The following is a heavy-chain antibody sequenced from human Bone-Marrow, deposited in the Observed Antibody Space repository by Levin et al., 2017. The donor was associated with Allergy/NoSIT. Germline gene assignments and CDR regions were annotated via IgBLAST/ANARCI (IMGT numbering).Heavy chain of an antibody. V-gene: IGHV1-2*04. CDR3: ARGFRNSYGGGYSGGPLYDHYSGLDV. CDR2: INPSSRVT. Sequence: GESLKISCKASGYSFTDYFIHWVRQAPGQGLEWVGWINPSSRVTNYAQRFQGWVTMTTDTSISTAYMEVKRLRSDDAAVYYCARGFRNSYGGGYSGGPLYDHYSGLDVWGQGTTVTVSS. CDR1: GYSFTDYF. J-gene: IGHJ6*02. D-gene: IGHD6-19*01.